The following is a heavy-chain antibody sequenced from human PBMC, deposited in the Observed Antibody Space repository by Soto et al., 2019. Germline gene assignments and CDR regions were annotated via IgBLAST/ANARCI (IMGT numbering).Heavy chain of an antibody. V-gene: IGHV1-2*03. Sequence: GASVKVSCKGSGYNFTGYYMHWVLQAPGKGLEWMGWINPNSGGRNYAQKFQGRVTMTRDKTISTAYMELSRLRSDDAAVYYCGSTATYYYYNGGLRWGQGTLVTVSS. J-gene: IGHJ4*01. CDR3: GSTATYYYYNGGLR. CDR2: INPNSGGR. CDR1: GYNFTGYY. D-gene: IGHD3-22*01.